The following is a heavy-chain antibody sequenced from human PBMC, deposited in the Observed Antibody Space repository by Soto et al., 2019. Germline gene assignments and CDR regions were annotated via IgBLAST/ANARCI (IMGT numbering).Heavy chain of an antibody. CDR3: AHKGYGDYPIVY. CDR1: GFSLSTSAVG. CDR2: IYWYDSK. Sequence: QITLKESGPTLVKPTQTLTLTCTFSGFSLSTSAVGVGWIRQPPGKALEWLAVIYWYDSKHYSPSLESRLTITKDTAKIQVVLTMTNMDPVDTATYYCAHKGYGDYPIVYWGQGTLVTVSS. J-gene: IGHJ4*02. D-gene: IGHD4-17*01. V-gene: IGHV2-5*01.